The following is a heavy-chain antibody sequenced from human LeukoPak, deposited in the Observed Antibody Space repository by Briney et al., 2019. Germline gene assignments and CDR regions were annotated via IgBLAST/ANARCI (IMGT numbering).Heavy chain of an antibody. Sequence: GGSLRLSCAASGFXFSGYDMHWVRQAPGKGLEWVALIRSDGSDKYYADSVKGRFTISRDNSKNTVFLQMNSLRAEDTAVYYCAKDIAAAGGPCAYWGRGTLVTVSS. CDR3: AKDIAAAGGPCAY. V-gene: IGHV3-30*02. D-gene: IGHD6-13*01. CDR1: GFXFSGYD. J-gene: IGHJ4*02. CDR2: IRSDGSDK.